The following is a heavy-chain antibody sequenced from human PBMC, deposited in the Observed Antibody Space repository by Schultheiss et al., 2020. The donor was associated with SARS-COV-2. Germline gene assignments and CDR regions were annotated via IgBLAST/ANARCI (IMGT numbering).Heavy chain of an antibody. Sequence: SETLSLTCAVYGGSFSGDYWSWIRQPPGKGLEWIGEIYHSGSTNYNPSLKSRVTISVDTSKNQFSLKLSSVTAADTAVYYCASPAPRYCSGGSCYRNYYYCYGMDVWGQGTTVTVSS. CDR3: ASPAPRYCSGGSCYRNYYYCYGMDV. CDR1: GGSFSGDY. D-gene: IGHD2-15*01. J-gene: IGHJ6*02. V-gene: IGHV4-34*01. CDR2: IYHSGST.